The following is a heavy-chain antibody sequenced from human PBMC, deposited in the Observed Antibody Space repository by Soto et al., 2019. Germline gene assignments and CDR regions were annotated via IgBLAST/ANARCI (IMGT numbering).Heavy chain of an antibody. Sequence: QVQLVQSGAEVKKPGSSVKVSCKASGGTFSSYAISWVRQAPGQGLEWMGGIIPIFGTANYAQKFQGRVTITADKSTSTAYMELSSLRSEDTAEYYCARETWKLPYNWNDGVHFDYWGQGTLVTVSS. CDR1: GGTFSSYA. CDR3: ARETWKLPYNWNDGVHFDY. V-gene: IGHV1-69*06. J-gene: IGHJ4*02. D-gene: IGHD1-20*01. CDR2: IIPIFGTA.